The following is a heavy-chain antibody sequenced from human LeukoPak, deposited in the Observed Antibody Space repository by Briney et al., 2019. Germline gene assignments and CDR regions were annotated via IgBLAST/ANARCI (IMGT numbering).Heavy chain of an antibody. D-gene: IGHD3-22*01. CDR1: GGTFSSYA. Sequence: SVKVSCKASGGTFSSYAISWVRQAPGQGLEWMGGTIPIFGTANYAQKFQGRVTITADESTSTAYMELSSLRSEDTAVYYCARERPTITMIVVVKSRPFDYWGQGTLITVSS. CDR3: ARERPTITMIVVVKSRPFDY. J-gene: IGHJ4*02. V-gene: IGHV1-69*13. CDR2: TIPIFGTA.